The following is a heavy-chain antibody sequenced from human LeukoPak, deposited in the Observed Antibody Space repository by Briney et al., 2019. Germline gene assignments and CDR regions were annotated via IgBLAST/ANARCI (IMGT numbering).Heavy chain of an antibody. CDR2: IQYDGSNK. CDR3: TKDRTPYGSGSYYLDY. CDR1: GFTFSSYG. Sequence: GGSLRLSCAASGFTFSSYGMHWVRQAPGKGLEWVAFIQYDGSNKYYADSVKGRFTISRDNSKNTLYLQMNSLRAEDPAVYYCTKDRTPYGSGSYYLDYWGQGTLVTVSS. D-gene: IGHD3-10*01. V-gene: IGHV3-30*02. J-gene: IGHJ4*02.